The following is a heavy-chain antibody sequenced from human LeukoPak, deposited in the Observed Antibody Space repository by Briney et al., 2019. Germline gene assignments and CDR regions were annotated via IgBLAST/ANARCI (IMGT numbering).Heavy chain of an antibody. D-gene: IGHD4-17*01. Sequence: KPSETLSLTCAVYGGSFSGYYWSWIRRPPGKGLEWIGEINHSGSTNYNPSLKSRVTISVDTSKNQFSLKLSSVTAADTAVYYCAGFPTTVTTSDYFDYWGQGTLVTVSS. V-gene: IGHV4-34*01. CDR3: AGFPTTVTTSDYFDY. J-gene: IGHJ4*02. CDR2: INHSGST. CDR1: GGSFSGYY.